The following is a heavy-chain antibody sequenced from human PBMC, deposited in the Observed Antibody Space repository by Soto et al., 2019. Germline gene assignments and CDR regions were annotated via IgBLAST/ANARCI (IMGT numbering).Heavy chain of an antibody. CDR2: IVPMFDTT. V-gene: IGHV1-69*01. D-gene: IGHD5-12*01. CDR3: TRHRGYSSGYWGQDF. Sequence: QVQLVQSGTEVKKPGSSVKVSCKASGGAFGSYAINWVRQAPGQGLEWMGGIVPMFDTTNYAQRFQGRVTVTADESTSTVYLELTRLRSEDTGMYYCTRHRGYSSGYWGQDFWGQGTPVTVSS. CDR1: GGAFGSYA. J-gene: IGHJ4*02.